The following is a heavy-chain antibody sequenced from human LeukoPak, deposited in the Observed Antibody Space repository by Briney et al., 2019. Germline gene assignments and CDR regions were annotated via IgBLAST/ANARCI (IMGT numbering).Heavy chain of an antibody. CDR1: GGSISSYY. CDR3: ARFEGPYGSGSIDY. CDR2: IYYSGST. Sequence: SETLSLTCTVSGGSISSYYWSWIRQPPGKGLEWIGYIYYSGSTNYNPYLKSRVTISVDTSKNQFSLKLSSVTAADTAVYYCARFEGPYGSGSIDYWGQGTLVTVSS. J-gene: IGHJ4*02. V-gene: IGHV4-59*01. D-gene: IGHD3-10*01.